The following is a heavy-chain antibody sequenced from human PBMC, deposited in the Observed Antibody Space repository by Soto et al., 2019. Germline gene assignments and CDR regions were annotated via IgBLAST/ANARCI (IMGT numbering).Heavy chain of an antibody. CDR1: GFTFGIYG. D-gene: IGHD2-2*01. V-gene: IGHV3-33*01. Sequence: GGSLLLSGSAAGFTFGIYGMHWVRQAPGKGLSWVAVIWYDGSNKYYADSVKGRFTISRDNSKNTLYLQMNSLRAEDTAVYYCARDHIVVVPAAYYYYGMDVWGQGTTVTVSS. CDR3: ARDHIVVVPAAYYYYGMDV. CDR2: IWYDGSNK. J-gene: IGHJ6*02.